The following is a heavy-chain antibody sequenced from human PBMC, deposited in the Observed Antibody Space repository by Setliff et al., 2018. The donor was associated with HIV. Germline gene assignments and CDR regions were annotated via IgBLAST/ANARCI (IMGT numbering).Heavy chain of an antibody. Sequence: GASVKVSCKTSGYIFIRYYIFWVRQAPGQGLEWMGNINPHTGVTKYAEKFQGRVTMTRDTSINTIYMELSRLRSDDTAVYYCARDLRDGFEEWFSTLDDGMGVWGQGTTVTVSS. CDR2: INPHTGVT. V-gene: IGHV1-2*02. J-gene: IGHJ6*02. CDR3: ARDLRDGFEEWFSTLDDGMGV. CDR1: GYIFIRYY. D-gene: IGHD3-3*01.